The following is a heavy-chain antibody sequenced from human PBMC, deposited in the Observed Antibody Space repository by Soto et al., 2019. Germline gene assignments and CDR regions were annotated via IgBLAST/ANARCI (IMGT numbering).Heavy chain of an antibody. CDR2: INPSGGST. Sequence: ASVKVSCKASGYTFTSYYMHWARQAPGQGLEWMGIINPSGGSTSYAQKFQGRVTMTRNTSISTAYMELSSLRSEDTAVYYCALLVRGVILNDYWGQGTLVTVSS. CDR3: ALLVRGVILNDY. J-gene: IGHJ4*02. D-gene: IGHD3-10*01. CDR1: GYTFTSYY. V-gene: IGHV1-46*03.